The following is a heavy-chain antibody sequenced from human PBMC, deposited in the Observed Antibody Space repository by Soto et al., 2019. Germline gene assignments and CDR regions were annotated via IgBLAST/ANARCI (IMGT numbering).Heavy chain of an antibody. V-gene: IGHV4-59*01. Sequence: VQLQESGPRLVKPSETLSLTCTVSNGSIIHYYWSWIRQPPGKGPEWIGYIDYSGATNYNPTLRIRVSMSEDMARNQLSLKLNAVTAADAADYYCASLLTLATTTGDGFDIWGRGTLVTVSS. D-gene: IGHD3-9*01. CDR1: NGSIIHYY. CDR2: IDYSGAT. CDR3: ASLLTLATTTGDGFDI. J-gene: IGHJ3*02.